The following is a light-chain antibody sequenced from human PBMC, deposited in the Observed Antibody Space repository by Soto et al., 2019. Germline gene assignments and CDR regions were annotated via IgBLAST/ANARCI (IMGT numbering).Light chain of an antibody. CDR2: GAS. CDR1: QSISSH. CDR3: QQYNNWPQIT. Sequence: IVMTQSPDSLDVPLGERSTINCRASQSISSHLAWYQQKPGQAPRLFIFGASTRATGIPARFSGSGSGTEFTLTISSLQSEDFAVYYCQQYNNWPQITFGQGTQLDIK. J-gene: IGKJ5*01. V-gene: IGKV3-15*01.